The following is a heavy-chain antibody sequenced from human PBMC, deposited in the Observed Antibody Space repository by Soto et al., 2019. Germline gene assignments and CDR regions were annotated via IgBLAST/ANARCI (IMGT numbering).Heavy chain of an antibody. V-gene: IGHV3-13*01. Sequence: GGSLRLSCAASGFTFSSYDMHWVRQATGKGLEWVSAIGTAGDTYYPGSVKGRFTISRENAKNSLYLQMNSLRAEDTAVYYCARTAMFGEPLDVWGQGTTVTVSS. CDR2: IGTAGDT. CDR1: GFTFSSYD. J-gene: IGHJ6*02. CDR3: ARTAMFGEPLDV. D-gene: IGHD3-10*02.